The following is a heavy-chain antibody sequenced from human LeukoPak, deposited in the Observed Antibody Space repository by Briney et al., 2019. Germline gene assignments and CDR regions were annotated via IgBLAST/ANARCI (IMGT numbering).Heavy chain of an antibody. Sequence: GESLKISCKGSGYSFTSYWIGWVRQMPGKGLEWMGIIYPGDSDTRYSPSFQGQVTISADKSISTAYLQWSSLEATDTAMYYCARGSGSYHTAYMNWGQGTLVTVSS. CDR1: GYSFTSYW. J-gene: IGHJ4*02. CDR3: ARGSGSYHTAYMN. V-gene: IGHV5-51*01. CDR2: IYPGDSDT. D-gene: IGHD1-26*01.